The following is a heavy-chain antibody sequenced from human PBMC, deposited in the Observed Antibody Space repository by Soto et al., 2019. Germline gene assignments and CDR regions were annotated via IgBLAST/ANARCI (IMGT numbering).Heavy chain of an antibody. CDR1: GFTFSSYA. CDR2: ISGSGGST. D-gene: IGHD3-16*02. Sequence: GGSLRLSCAASGFTFSSYAMSWVRQAPGKGLEWVSAISGSGGSTYYADSVKGRFTFSRDNSKNTLYLQMNSLRAEDTAVYYCAKSRGGDDYIWGSYRPDAFDIWGQGTMVTVSS. J-gene: IGHJ3*02. V-gene: IGHV3-23*01. CDR3: AKSRGGDDYIWGSYRPDAFDI.